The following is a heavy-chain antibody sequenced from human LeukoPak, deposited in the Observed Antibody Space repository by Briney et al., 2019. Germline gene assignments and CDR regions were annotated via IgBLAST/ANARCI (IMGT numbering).Heavy chain of an antibody. J-gene: IGHJ6*03. Sequence: ASVKVSCKASGYTFTAYYMHWVRQAPGQGLEWMGIINPSGGSTSYAQKFQGRVTMTRDMSTSTVYMELSSLRSEDTAVYYCARRGITMVRGVITYYYYYMDVWGKGTTVTVSS. CDR2: INPSGGST. CDR1: GYTFTAYY. D-gene: IGHD3-10*01. V-gene: IGHV1-46*01. CDR3: ARRGITMVRGVITYYYYYMDV.